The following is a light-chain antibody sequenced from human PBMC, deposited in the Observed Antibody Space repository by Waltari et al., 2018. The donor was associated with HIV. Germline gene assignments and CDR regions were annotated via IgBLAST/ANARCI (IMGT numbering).Light chain of an antibody. V-gene: IGLV2-14*01. CDR2: DVS. Sequence: QSALTQPASVSGSPGQSLTISCTGPSSDVGDYNYVSWYQQHPGKAPKLIIYDVSNRPSGVSNRFSGSKSGNTASLTISGLQTEDEADYYCSSYTSSSTRVFGTGTKVTVL. CDR1: SSDVGDYNY. CDR3: SSYTSSSTRV. J-gene: IGLJ1*01.